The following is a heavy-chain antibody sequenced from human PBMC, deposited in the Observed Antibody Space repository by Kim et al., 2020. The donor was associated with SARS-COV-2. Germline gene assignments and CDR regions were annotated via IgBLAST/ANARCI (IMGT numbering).Heavy chain of an antibody. CDR1: GFTFSNAW. CDR3: TTSYDSSGYYAPGWFDP. J-gene: IGHJ5*02. D-gene: IGHD3-22*01. Sequence: GGSLRLSCAASGFTFSNAWMSWVRQAPGKGLEWVGRIKSKTDGGTTDYAAPVKGRFTISRDDSKNTLYLQMNSLKTEDTAVYYCTTSYDSSGYYAPGWFDPWGQGTLVTVSS. CDR2: IKSKTDGGTT. V-gene: IGHV3-15*01.